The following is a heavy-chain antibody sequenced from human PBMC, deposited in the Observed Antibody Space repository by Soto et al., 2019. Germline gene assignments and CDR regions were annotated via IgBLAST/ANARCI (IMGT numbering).Heavy chain of an antibody. CDR3: ARAHSLDCDSSGQQGGFAY. V-gene: IGHV3-74*01. J-gene: IGHJ4*02. CDR1: GFTFSSYW. Sequence: EVQLVESGGGLVQPGGSLRLSCAASGFTFSSYWMHWVRQAPGKGLVWVSRINSDGSSTSYANSVKGRFTISRDNAKNTRYLQMNSLRAEDTPVYYCARAHSLDCDSSGQQGGFAYWGEGTLVTVSS. D-gene: IGHD3-22*01. CDR2: INSDGSST.